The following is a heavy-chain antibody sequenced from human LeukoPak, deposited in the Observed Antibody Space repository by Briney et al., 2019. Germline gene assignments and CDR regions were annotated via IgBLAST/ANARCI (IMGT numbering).Heavy chain of an antibody. CDR3: ARDGMVRGVKVYYYYYMDV. V-gene: IGHV3-7*01. CDR1: GFIFSSSW. D-gene: IGHD3-10*01. J-gene: IGHJ6*03. Sequence: GGSLRLSCAASGFIFSSSWMSWVRQAPGKGLEWVANIKEDGSEKYYVESVKGRFTISRDNAKNSLYLQMNSLRAEDTAVYYCARDGMVRGVKVYYYYYMDVWGKGTTVTISS. CDR2: IKEDGSEK.